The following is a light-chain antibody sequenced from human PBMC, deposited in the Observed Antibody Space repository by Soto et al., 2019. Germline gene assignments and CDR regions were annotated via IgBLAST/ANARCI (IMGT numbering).Light chain of an antibody. Sequence: ELVLTQSPGTLSLSPGERATLSCMASQSVGRHDLAWYHQKPGQATRLLIYGASSTATGIPDSCSGSGSGTYITLTISRLEPEDFAVYYWQQYASSPLTFGQGTKVEIK. CDR3: QQYASSPLT. CDR2: GAS. J-gene: IGKJ1*01. V-gene: IGKV3-20*01. CDR1: QSVGRHD.